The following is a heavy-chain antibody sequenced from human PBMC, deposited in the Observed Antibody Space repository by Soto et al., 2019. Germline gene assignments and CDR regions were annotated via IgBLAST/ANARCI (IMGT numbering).Heavy chain of an antibody. J-gene: IGHJ4*02. CDR2: IYSGGTT. Sequence: GGSLRLSCAASGFTVNSNYMTWVRQAPGKGLEWVSVIYSGGTTDYADSVKGRFTISRDTSKNTLSLQMNSLRAEDTAVYYCARARYYDYWGQGTLVTVS. V-gene: IGHV3-53*01. CDR3: ARARYYDY. CDR1: GFTVNSNY.